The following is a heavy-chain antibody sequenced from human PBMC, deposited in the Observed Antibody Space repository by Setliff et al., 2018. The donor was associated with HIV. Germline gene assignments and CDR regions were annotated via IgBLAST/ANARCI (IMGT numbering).Heavy chain of an antibody. D-gene: IGHD3-22*01. CDR2: INPKSDGT. V-gene: IGHV1-2*04. CDR1: GYTFTSYG. J-gene: IGHJ4*02. CDR3: ARGMDYYDTSGYYKYYFDY. Sequence: ASVKVSCKASGYTFTSYGISWVRQAPGQGLEWMGWINPKSDGTNYAQKFQGWITMTSDTSISTAYMELSRLRSDDTAVYYCARGMDYYDTSGYYKYYFDYWGQGTLVTVSS.